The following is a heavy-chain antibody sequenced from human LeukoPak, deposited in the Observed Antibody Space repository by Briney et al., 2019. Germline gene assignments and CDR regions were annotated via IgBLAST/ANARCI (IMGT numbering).Heavy chain of an antibody. D-gene: IGHD3-3*01. J-gene: IGHJ4*02. V-gene: IGHV3-23*01. CDR2: ISGNGGDT. Sequence: GGSLRLSCVASGFTFSDYVMSWVRQAPGEGLEWVSVISGNGGDTYYADSVKGRFTMSRDNPKNTLYLQMNSLRAEDTAVYYCARRHLTSGVIEYWGQGTLVTVSS. CDR1: GFTFSDYV. CDR3: ARRHLTSGVIEY.